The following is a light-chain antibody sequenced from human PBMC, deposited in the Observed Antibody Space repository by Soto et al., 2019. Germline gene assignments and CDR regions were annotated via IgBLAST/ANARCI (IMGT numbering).Light chain of an antibody. CDR2: GAS. V-gene: IGKV3-20*01. CDR1: QSVSSSY. J-gene: IGKJ2*01. CDR3: QQYGSSPLYT. Sequence: EIVLTQSPCTLSLSPGERATLSCRASQSVSSSYLDWYQQKPGQAPRLLIYGASSSATGIPDRFSGSGSETYSSLTISRLEPQDFAVYYCQQYGSSPLYTFGQGTKLEIK.